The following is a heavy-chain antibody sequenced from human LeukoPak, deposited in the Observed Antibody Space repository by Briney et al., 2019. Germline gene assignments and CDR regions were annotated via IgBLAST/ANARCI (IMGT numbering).Heavy chain of an antibody. V-gene: IGHV3-7*01. D-gene: IGHD1-26*01. Sequence: GGSLRLSCAASGFTFISYWMSWVRQAPGKGLEWVANIKQDGSEKYYVDSVKGRFTISRDNAKNSLYLQMNSLRAEDTAVYYCARSGSIDYWGQGTLVTVSS. CDR2: IKQDGSEK. CDR1: GFTFISYW. CDR3: ARSGSIDY. J-gene: IGHJ4*02.